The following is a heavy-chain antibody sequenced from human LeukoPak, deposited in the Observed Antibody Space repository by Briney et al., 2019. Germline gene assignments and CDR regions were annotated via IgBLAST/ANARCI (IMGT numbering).Heavy chain of an antibody. CDR1: GGSISSYY. J-gene: IGHJ4*02. CDR2: IYYSGST. V-gene: IGHV4-59*12. D-gene: IGHD3-3*01. Sequence: SETLSLTCTVSGGSISSYYWSWIRQPPGKGLEWIGYIYYSGSTNYNPSLKSRVTISVDTSKNQFSLKLSSVTAADTAVYYCARASYDFWSGYYLGYWGQGTLVTVSS. CDR3: ARASYDFWSGYYLGY.